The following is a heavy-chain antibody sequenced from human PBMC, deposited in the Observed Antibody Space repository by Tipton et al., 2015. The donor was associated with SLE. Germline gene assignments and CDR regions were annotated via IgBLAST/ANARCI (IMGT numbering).Heavy chain of an antibody. Sequence: SLRLSCAASGFTFSSYSMNWVRQAPGKGLEWVSSISSSSSYIYYADSVKGRFTISRGNAKNSLYLQMNSLRAEDTAVYYCASPYYYDSRGDYWGQGTLVTVSS. J-gene: IGHJ4*02. V-gene: IGHV3-21*03. D-gene: IGHD3-22*01. CDR1: GFTFSSYS. CDR3: ASPYYYDSRGDY. CDR2: ISSSSSYI.